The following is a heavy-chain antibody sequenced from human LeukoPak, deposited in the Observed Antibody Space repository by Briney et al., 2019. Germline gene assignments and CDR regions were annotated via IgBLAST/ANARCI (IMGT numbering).Heavy chain of an antibody. V-gene: IGHV4-34*01. J-gene: IGHJ5*02. D-gene: IGHD6-13*01. CDR1: GGSISGYY. Sequence: SETLSLTCTVSGGSISGYYWSWIRQPPGKGLEWIGEINHSGSTNYNPSLKSRVTISVDTSKNQFSLKLSSVTAADTAVYYCARGRIAAAGSGGLDPWGQGTLVTVSS. CDR2: INHSGST. CDR3: ARGRIAAAGSGGLDP.